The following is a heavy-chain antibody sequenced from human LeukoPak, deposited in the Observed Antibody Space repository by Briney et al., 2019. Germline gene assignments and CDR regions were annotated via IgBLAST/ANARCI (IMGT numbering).Heavy chain of an antibody. J-gene: IGHJ4*02. CDR2: IYNTGSS. V-gene: IGHV4-39*01. CDR3: ASLRPPVVGATWVDY. CDR1: GVSISSSSCY. Sequence: SETLSLTCTVSGVSISSSSCYSGWIRQPPGKGLEWIGSIYNTGSSYYNPSLKSRGTISVDTSKNQFSLRLRSVTAADTAVYYCASLRPPVVGATWVDYWGQGILVTVSS. D-gene: IGHD1-26*01.